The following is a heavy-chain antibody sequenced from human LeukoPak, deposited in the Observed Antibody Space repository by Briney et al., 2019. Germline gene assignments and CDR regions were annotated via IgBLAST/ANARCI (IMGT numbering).Heavy chain of an antibody. CDR2: ISSSGSTI. J-gene: IGHJ4*02. CDR3: ARESRAGYDYVWESYRYTGLDY. CDR1: GFTFGTYE. Sequence: GGSLRLSCAGSGFTFGTYEMNWVRQAPGKGLEWVSYISSSGSTIYYADSVKGRFTISRDNAKNSLYLQMNSLRAEDTAVYYCARESRAGYDYVWESYRYTGLDYWGQGTLVTVSS. V-gene: IGHV3-48*03. D-gene: IGHD3-16*02.